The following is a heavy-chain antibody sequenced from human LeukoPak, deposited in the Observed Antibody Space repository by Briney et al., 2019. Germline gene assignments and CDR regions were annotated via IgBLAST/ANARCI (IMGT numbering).Heavy chain of an antibody. D-gene: IGHD6-6*01. CDR1: GFTFSSFW. CDR2: INWNGGST. CDR3: ARAYGAARPIYYYYGMDV. J-gene: IGHJ6*02. V-gene: IGHV3-20*04. Sequence: GGSLRLSCAASGFTFSSFWMIWVRQAPGKGLEWVSGINWNGGSTGYADSVKGRSTISRDNAKNSLYLQMNSLRAEDTALYYCARAYGAARPIYYYYGMDVWGQGTTVTVSS.